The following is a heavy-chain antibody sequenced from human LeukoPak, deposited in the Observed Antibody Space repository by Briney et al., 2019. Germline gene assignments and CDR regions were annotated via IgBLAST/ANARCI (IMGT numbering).Heavy chain of an antibody. CDR3: ARPAALGTYYFDY. CDR1: GGSISSSSYY. J-gene: IGHJ4*02. V-gene: IGHV4-39*07. Sequence: PSETLSLTCTVSGGSISSSSYYWGWIRQPPGKGLEWIGSIYYSGSTPYNPSLKSRVTISVDTSKNQFSLKLSSVTAADTAVYYCARPAALGTYYFDYWGQGTLVTVSS. CDR2: IYYSGST. D-gene: IGHD1-26*01.